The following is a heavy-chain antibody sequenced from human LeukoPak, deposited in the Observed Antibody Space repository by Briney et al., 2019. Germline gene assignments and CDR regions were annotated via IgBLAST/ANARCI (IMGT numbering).Heavy chain of an antibody. J-gene: IGHJ4*02. CDR2: ISYDGSNK. V-gene: IGHV3-30*18. D-gene: IGHD2-15*01. CDR1: GFTFSSYG. Sequence: GGSLRLSCAASGFTFSSYGMHWVGQAPGPGLAWVAVISYDGSNKYYADSVKGRFTISRDNSKNTLYLQMNSLRAEDTAVYYCAKDTDCSGGSCLDYWGQGTLVTVSS. CDR3: AKDTDCSGGSCLDY.